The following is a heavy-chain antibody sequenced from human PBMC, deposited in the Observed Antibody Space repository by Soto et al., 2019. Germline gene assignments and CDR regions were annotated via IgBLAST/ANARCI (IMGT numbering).Heavy chain of an antibody. V-gene: IGHV1-69*13. Sequence: SVKVSCKTSGGIFKNFDIGWVRQSPGQGLEWMGEIIPLFNATNYAQKFWGRVTVTADESTRAAYMELTRLTYDDTAVYFCAINAERNAQKFDFWGQGTLVTVSS. D-gene: IGHD2-2*01. CDR3: AINAERNAQKFDF. CDR2: IIPLFNAT. CDR1: GGIFKNFD. J-gene: IGHJ4*02.